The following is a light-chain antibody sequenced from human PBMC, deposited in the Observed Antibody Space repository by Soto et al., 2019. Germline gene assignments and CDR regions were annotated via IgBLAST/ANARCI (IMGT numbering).Light chain of an antibody. CDR2: DSD. CDR3: GAWDSSLSVVV. Sequence: QSVLTQSPSVSAAPGQKVTISCSGSSANIGSNYVSWYQHLPGTAPKLVIYDSDKRPSEIPDRFSGSKSGTSATLDITGLQTGDEADYYCGAWDSSLSVVVFGGGTKLTVL. V-gene: IGLV1-51*01. J-gene: IGLJ2*01. CDR1: SANIGSNY.